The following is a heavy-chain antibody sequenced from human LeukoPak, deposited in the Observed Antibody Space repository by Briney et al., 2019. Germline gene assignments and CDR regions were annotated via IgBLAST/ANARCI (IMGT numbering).Heavy chain of an antibody. CDR2: IYYSGST. D-gene: IGHD1-26*01. V-gene: IGHV4-39*01. J-gene: IGHJ4*02. CDR1: GGSISSSSYY. Sequence: SETLSLTCTVSGGSISSSSYYWGWIRQPPGKGLEWIGSIYYSGSTYYNPSLKSRVTLSVDTSKNQFSLKLDSVTAADTAVYYCARQPYMLGAYYFDYWGQGTLVTVSS. CDR3: ARQPYMLGAYYFDY.